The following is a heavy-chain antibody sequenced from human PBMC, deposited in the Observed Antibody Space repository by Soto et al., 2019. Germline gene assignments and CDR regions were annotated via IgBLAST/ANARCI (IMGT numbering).Heavy chain of an antibody. Sequence: EVQLLESGGGLVQPGGSLRLSCAASGFSFSSYAMSWVRQAPGKGLEWVSAISGSGGSTYYADSVKGRFTISRDNSKNTLYLQMNSLRTEDTAVYYCAKGGRYSSSSNFDYWGQGTLVTVSS. CDR1: GFSFSSYA. J-gene: IGHJ4*02. CDR2: ISGSGGST. D-gene: IGHD6-6*01. CDR3: AKGGRYSSSSNFDY. V-gene: IGHV3-23*01.